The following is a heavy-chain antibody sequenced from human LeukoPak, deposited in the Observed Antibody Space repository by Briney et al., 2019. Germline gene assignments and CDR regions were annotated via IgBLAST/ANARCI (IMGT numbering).Heavy chain of an antibody. Sequence: AGGSLRLSCAVSGFTLTSDKMHWVRQAPGKGLVWVSRFDTDGSSTTYADSVRGRFTISRDNAKNSLYLQMNSLRAEDTAVYYCARDYAGGYSYGFVFDYWGQGTLVTVSS. CDR1: GFTLTSDK. CDR3: ARDYAGGYSYGFVFDY. CDR2: FDTDGSST. J-gene: IGHJ4*02. V-gene: IGHV3-74*01. D-gene: IGHD5-18*01.